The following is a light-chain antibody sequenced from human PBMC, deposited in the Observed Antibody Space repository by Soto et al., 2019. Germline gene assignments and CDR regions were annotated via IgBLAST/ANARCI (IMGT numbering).Light chain of an antibody. CDR3: QQTYSFPWT. Sequence: DIQMTQSPSSLSASVGDRVTISCRASQGISDYLIWFQQKPGEAPKLLINTASTLQSGVPIRFSGAGSRTHFSLTISGLQPEDSATYYCQQTYSFPWTFGQGTKGDI. V-gene: IGKV1-39*01. CDR1: QGISDY. J-gene: IGKJ1*01. CDR2: TAS.